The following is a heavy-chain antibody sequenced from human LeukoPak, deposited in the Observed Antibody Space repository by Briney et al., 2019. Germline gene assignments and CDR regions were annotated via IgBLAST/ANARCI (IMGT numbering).Heavy chain of an antibody. CDR3: ARDGGYFDRLAYFFDY. CDR2: IYRGGST. J-gene: IGHJ4*02. Sequence: GGSLRLSCAASGLTVSSNYMSWVRQAPGKGLEWVSVIYRGGSTNYADSVKGRFTISRDNSKNTLYLQMNSLRVEDTAVYYCARDGGYFDRLAYFFDYWGQGALVPVSS. D-gene: IGHD3-9*01. V-gene: IGHV3-53*05. CDR1: GLTVSSNY.